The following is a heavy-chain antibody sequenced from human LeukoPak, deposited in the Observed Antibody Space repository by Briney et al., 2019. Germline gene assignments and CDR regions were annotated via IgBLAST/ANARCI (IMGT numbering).Heavy chain of an antibody. CDR2: ISSSGSTI. V-gene: IGHV3-11*01. J-gene: IGHJ6*02. Sequence: GGSLRLSCAASGFTFSDYYMSWIRQAPGKGLEWVSYISSSGSTIYYADSVKGRFTISRDNAKNSLYLQMNSLRAEDTAVYYCAGDGWFGIPDYYYYGMDVWGQGTTVTVSS. D-gene: IGHD3-10*01. CDR1: GFTFSDYY. CDR3: AGDGWFGIPDYYYYGMDV.